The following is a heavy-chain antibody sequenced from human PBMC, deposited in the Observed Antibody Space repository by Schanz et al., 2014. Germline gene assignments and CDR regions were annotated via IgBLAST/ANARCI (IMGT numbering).Heavy chain of an antibody. Sequence: EVQLVESGGGLVQPGGSLRLSCAASGFTFSSYWMSWVRQAPGEGLEWVANIKQDGSEKYYVDSVKGRFTISRDNAKNSLYLQMNSLRLEDTAVYYCAKYGGELGVSFEYWGQGTLVTVSS. J-gene: IGHJ4*02. CDR2: IKQDGSEK. D-gene: IGHD7-27*01. CDR3: AKYGGELGVSFEY. CDR1: GFTFSSYW. V-gene: IGHV3-7*01.